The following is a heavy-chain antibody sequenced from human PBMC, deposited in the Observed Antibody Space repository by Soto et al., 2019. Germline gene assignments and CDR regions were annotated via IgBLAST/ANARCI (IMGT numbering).Heavy chain of an antibody. Sequence: QVQLVQSGAEVKKPGSSVKVSCKASGGTFSSYAISWVRQAPGQGLEWMGGIIPIFGTANYAQKFQGRVTITADESTSTAYMELGSLRSEDTAVYYCAKLDGGNSVGNGAFDIWGQGTMVTVSS. D-gene: IGHD2-21*02. CDR1: GGTFSSYA. CDR3: AKLDGGNSVGNGAFDI. J-gene: IGHJ3*02. V-gene: IGHV1-69*01. CDR2: IIPIFGTA.